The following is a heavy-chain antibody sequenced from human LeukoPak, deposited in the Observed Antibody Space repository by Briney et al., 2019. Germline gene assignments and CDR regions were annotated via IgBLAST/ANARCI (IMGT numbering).Heavy chain of an antibody. CDR1: GFTFSSYS. CDR2: ISSSSSYI. Sequence: GGSLRLSCAASGFTFSSYSMNWVRQAPGKGLEWVSSISSSSSYIYYADSVKGRSTISRDNAKNSLYLQMSSLRAEDTAVYYCARVPAYGSGRSVGYWGQGTLVTVSS. CDR3: ARVPAYGSGRSVGY. V-gene: IGHV3-21*01. J-gene: IGHJ4*02. D-gene: IGHD2-2*01.